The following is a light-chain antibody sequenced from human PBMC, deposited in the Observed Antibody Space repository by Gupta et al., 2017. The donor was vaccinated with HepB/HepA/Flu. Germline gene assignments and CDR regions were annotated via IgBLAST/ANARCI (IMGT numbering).Light chain of an antibody. CDR1: QSISSH. V-gene: IGKV1-39*01. CDR2: AAS. CDR3: QKTDNSPFT. J-gene: IGKJ2*01. Sequence: DIQMTQSPSSLSASVGDRVTITCRASQSISSHLNWYQHKPGRAPRLLIYAASSLQSGVPSRFSGSGSGTDFTLTINSLQPEDFATYYCQKTDNSPFTFGQGTKLDIK.